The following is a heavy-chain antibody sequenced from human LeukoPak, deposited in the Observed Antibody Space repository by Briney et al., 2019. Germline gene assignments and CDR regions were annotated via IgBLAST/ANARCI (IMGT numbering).Heavy chain of an antibody. D-gene: IGHD3-22*01. CDR2: INQDGSEK. CDR1: GFTFSGYW. J-gene: IGHJ3*01. CDR3: ARTIYYYESTSYFSDAFDV. Sequence: GGSLRLSCAASGFTFSGYWMSWVRQAPGKGLEWVATINQDGSEKYYVDSAKGRFTISRDDAKNSLYLEMDSLRAEDTAVYYCARTIYYYESTSYFSDAFDVWGQGTMVTVSS. V-gene: IGHV3-7*01.